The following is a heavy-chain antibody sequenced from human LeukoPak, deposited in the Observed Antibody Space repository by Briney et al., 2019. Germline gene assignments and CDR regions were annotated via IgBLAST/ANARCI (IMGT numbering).Heavy chain of an antibody. Sequence: GGSLRLSCAASGFTFSSYSMNWVRQAPGKGLEWVSSISSSSSYISYADSVQGRFTISRDNAKNSLYLQMNSLRAEDTAVYYCARDGSSTLDFDYWGQGNLVTVSS. J-gene: IGHJ4*02. V-gene: IGHV3-21*01. CDR2: ISSSSSYI. CDR1: GFTFSSYS. CDR3: ARDGSSTLDFDY. D-gene: IGHD2-2*01.